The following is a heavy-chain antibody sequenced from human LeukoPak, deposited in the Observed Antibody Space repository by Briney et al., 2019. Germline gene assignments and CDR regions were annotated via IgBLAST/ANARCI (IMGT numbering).Heavy chain of an antibody. Sequence: PGGSLRLSCAASGFTFSSYSMNWVRQAPGKGLEWVSSISSSSSYIYYADSVKGRFTISRDNAKNSLYLQMNSLRAEDTAVYYCARAPIIGVGYYYYGMDVWGQGTTVTVSS. CDR2: ISSSSSYI. D-gene: IGHD2-15*01. V-gene: IGHV3-21*01. CDR3: ARAPIIGVGYYYYGMDV. CDR1: GFTFSSYS. J-gene: IGHJ6*02.